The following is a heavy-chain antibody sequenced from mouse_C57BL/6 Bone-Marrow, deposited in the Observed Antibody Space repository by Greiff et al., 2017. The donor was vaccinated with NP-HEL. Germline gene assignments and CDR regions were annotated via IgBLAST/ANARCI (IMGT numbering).Heavy chain of an antibody. V-gene: IGHV5-12*01. CDR1: GFTFSDYY. J-gene: IGHJ4*01. CDR2: ISNGGGST. Sequence: DVKLVESGGGLVQPGGSLKLSCAASGFTFSDYYMYWVRQTPEKRLEWVAYISNGGGSTYYPDTVKGRFTISRDNAKNTLYLQMSRLKSEDTAMYYCARHEDSFYAMDYWGQGTSVTVSS. CDR3: ARHEDSFYAMDY.